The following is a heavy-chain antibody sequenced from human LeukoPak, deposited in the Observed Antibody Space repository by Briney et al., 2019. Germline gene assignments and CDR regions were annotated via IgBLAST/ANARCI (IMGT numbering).Heavy chain of an antibody. J-gene: IGHJ4*02. CDR2: INAGNGNR. CDR1: GYTFTSYA. D-gene: IGHD6-19*01. V-gene: IGHV1-3*01. Sequence: ASVTVSCKASGYTFTSYAIHWVRQAPGQRLEWMGWINAGNGNRKYSQKFQDRVTNTREPSATTAYMELNSLTSEDAAVYYCGGVSDGSGWNFDYWGQGTLVTVSS. CDR3: GGVSDGSGWNFDY.